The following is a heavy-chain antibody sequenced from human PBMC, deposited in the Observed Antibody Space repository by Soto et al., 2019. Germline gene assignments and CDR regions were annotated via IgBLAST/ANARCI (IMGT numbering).Heavy chain of an antibody. Sequence: GGSLRLSCAASGFTFSSYAMHWVRQAPGKGLEWVAVISYDGSNKYYADSVKGRFTISRDNSKNTLYLQMNSLRAEDTAVYYCARDMYYDFWSGYYTGGATYYYYGMDVWGQGTTVTVS. CDR2: ISYDGSNK. J-gene: IGHJ6*02. V-gene: IGHV3-30-3*01. D-gene: IGHD3-3*01. CDR3: ARDMYYDFWSGYYTGGATYYYYGMDV. CDR1: GFTFSSYA.